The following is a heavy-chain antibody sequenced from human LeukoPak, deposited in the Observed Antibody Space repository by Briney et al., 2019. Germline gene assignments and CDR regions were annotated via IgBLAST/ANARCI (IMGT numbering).Heavy chain of an antibody. CDR3: ATGRYNYGNEF. CDR2: IYYTGTT. D-gene: IGHD5-18*01. J-gene: IGHJ4*02. Sequence: SETLSLTCTISGGPITSYYWAWIRQPPGKGVEWVGFIYYTGTTNYNPSLKSRLTISLDTSKNQFSLDLNSVTAADTAVYYCATGRYNYGNEFWGKGTLVTVSS. CDR1: GGPITSYY. V-gene: IGHV4-59*08.